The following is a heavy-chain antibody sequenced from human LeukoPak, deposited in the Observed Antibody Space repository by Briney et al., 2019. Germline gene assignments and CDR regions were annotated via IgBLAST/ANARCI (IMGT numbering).Heavy chain of an antibody. J-gene: IGHJ6*03. CDR3: ARGYYYMDV. CDR2: IYYSGST. V-gene: IGHV4-59*01. Sequence: ASETLSLTCTVSGGSISSYYWSWIRQPPGKGLEWIGYIYYSGSTNYNPSLKSRVTISVDTSKNQFPLKLSSVTAADTAVYYCARGYYYMDVWGKGTTVTVSS. CDR1: GGSISSYY.